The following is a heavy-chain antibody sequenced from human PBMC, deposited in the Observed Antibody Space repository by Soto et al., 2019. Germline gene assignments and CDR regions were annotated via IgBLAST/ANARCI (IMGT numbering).Heavy chain of an antibody. D-gene: IGHD6-13*01. CDR3: ARDRVAAAGRLPYNWFDP. J-gene: IGHJ5*02. CDR1: GFTFSSYW. CDR2: IKQDGSEK. Sequence: HPGGSLRLSCAASGFTFSSYWMSWVRQAPGKGLEWVANIKQDGSEKYYVDSVKGRFTISRDNAKNSLYLQMNSLRAEDTAVYYCARDRVAAAGRLPYNWFDPWGQGTLVTVSS. V-gene: IGHV3-7*05.